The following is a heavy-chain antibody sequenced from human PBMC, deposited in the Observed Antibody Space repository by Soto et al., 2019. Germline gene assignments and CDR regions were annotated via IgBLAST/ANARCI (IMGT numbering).Heavy chain of an antibody. CDR3: ARAKTVLRYFDWRPYFDY. Sequence: SETLSLTCTVSGGSISSYYWSWIRQPPGKGLEWIGYIYYSGSTNYNPSLKSRVTISVDTSKNQFSLKLSSVTAADTAVYYCARAKTVLRYFDWRPYFDYWGQGTLVTVSS. CDR2: IYYSGST. D-gene: IGHD3-9*01. J-gene: IGHJ4*02. CDR1: GGSISSYY. V-gene: IGHV4-59*01.